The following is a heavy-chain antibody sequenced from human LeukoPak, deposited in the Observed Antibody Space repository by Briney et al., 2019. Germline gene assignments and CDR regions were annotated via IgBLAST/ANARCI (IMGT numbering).Heavy chain of an antibody. V-gene: IGHV4-61*01. D-gene: IGHD5-18*01. CDR2: KYYSGST. CDR3: ARGRSYGFDFDS. J-gene: IGHJ4*02. Sequence: SETLSLTCAISGVSINTCCYYWSWIRQPPGKGLEWIGYKYYSGSTRYNSSLRSRLTISLDTSKNQFSLRLSSVTAADTAVYYCARGRSYGFDFDSWGPGTLVIVSS. CDR1: GVSINTCCYY.